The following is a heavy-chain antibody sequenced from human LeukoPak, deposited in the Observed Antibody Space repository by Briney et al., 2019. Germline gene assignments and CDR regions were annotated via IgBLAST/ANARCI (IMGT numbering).Heavy chain of an antibody. D-gene: IGHD1-1*01. CDR2: VHRSGST. J-gene: IGHJ4*02. V-gene: IGHV4-38-2*02. Sequence: SETLSLTCSVPGYSISRGYHWGWIRQPPGKGLEWIGSVHRSGSTYCNPSLKSRVTISADTSKNQFSLKLSSVAATDTAVYYCTRDDWNPDFWGQGTLVTVSS. CDR1: GYSISRGYH. CDR3: TRDDWNPDF.